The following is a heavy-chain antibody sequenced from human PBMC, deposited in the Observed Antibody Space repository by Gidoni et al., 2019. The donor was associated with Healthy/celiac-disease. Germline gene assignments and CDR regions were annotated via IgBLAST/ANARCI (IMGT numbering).Heavy chain of an antibody. CDR2: IWYDGSNK. J-gene: IGHJ4*02. V-gene: IGHV3-33*01. CDR1: GFTFSSYG. Sequence: QVQLVESGGGVVQPGRSLRLSCAASGFTFSSYGMHWVRQAPGKGLEWVAVIWYDGSNKYYADSVKGRFTISRDNSKNTLYLQMNSLRAEDTAVYYCARDSHDYYDSSGDFDYWGQGTLVTVSS. D-gene: IGHD3-22*01. CDR3: ARDSHDYYDSSGDFDY.